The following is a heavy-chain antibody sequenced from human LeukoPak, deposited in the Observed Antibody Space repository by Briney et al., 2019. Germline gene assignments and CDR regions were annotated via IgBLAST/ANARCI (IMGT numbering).Heavy chain of an antibody. CDR2: IYYSGST. J-gene: IGHJ6*03. CDR1: GGSISTSNYY. CDR3: ARDSATAMADYYYYYMDV. D-gene: IGHD5-18*01. V-gene: IGHV4-39*07. Sequence: SETLSLTCTVSGGSISTSNYYWGWIRQPPGKGLEWIGSIYYSGSTYYNPSLKSRVTISVDTSKNQFSLKLSSVTAADTAVYYCARDSATAMADYYYYYMDVWGKGTTVTVSS.